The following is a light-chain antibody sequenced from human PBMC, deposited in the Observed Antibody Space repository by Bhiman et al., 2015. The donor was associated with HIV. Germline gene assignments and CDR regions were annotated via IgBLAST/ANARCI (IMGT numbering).Light chain of an antibody. CDR1: SSDVGGYNY. CDR2: DVS. J-gene: IGLJ1*01. V-gene: IGLV2-11*01. Sequence: QSALTQPRSVSGSPGQSVTISCTGTSSDVGGYNYVSWYQQHPGKAPKLMIYDVSKRPSGVPDRFSGSKSGTSASLAITGLQAEDEADYYCQSYDSRLTEVFGTGTKVTVL. CDR3: QSYDSRLTEV.